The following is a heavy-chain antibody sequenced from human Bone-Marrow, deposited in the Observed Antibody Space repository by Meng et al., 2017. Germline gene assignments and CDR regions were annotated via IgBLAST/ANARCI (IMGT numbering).Heavy chain of an antibody. Sequence: HVHLKRVGAGVLKPSVPLSLPRVVYGGSVSGYYWSWIRQPPGKGLEWIGEINHSGSTNYNPSLKSRVTISVDTSKNQFSLKLSSVTAADTAVYYCARGARVAGTDYWGQGTLVTVSS. CDR2: INHSGST. CDR3: ARGARVAGTDY. V-gene: IGHV4-34*01. CDR1: GGSVSGYY. D-gene: IGHD6-19*01. J-gene: IGHJ4*02.